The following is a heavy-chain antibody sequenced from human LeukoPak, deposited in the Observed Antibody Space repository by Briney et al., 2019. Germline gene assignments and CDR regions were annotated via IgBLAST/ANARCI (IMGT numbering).Heavy chain of an antibody. CDR3: ARMGETVTPGLLDY. V-gene: IGHV1-18*01. J-gene: IGHJ4*02. Sequence: GASVKVSCKASGYTFTSYGISWVRQAPEQGLEWMGWISAYNGNTNYAQKLQGRVTITTHTSTSTAYMELRSLRSDDTAVYYCARMGETVTPGLLDYWGQGTLVTASS. D-gene: IGHD4-17*01. CDR1: GYTFTSYG. CDR2: ISAYNGNT.